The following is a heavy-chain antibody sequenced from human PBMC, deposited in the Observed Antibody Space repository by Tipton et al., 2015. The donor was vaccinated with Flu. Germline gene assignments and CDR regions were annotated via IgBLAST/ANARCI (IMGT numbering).Heavy chain of an antibody. V-gene: IGHV1-2*02. Sequence: QMQLVQSGAEVKKPGASVKVSCKASGYTFTGYYMHWVRQAPGQGLEWMGWINPNSGGTNYAQKFQGRVTMTRDTSISTAYMELSRLRSDDTAVYYCAREREYCSGGSCYLSFNWFDPWGQGTLVTVSS. J-gene: IGHJ5*02. CDR3: AREREYCSGGSCYLSFNWFDP. CDR1: GYTFTGYY. CDR2: INPNSGGT. D-gene: IGHD2-15*01.